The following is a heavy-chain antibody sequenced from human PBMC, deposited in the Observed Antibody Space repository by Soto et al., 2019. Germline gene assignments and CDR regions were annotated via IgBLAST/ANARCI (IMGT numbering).Heavy chain of an antibody. CDR3: AKGFANYWAFDY. V-gene: IGHV3-30*18. CDR2: ISNDGSNK. Sequence: QVHLVESGGGVVQPGRSLRLSCAASGFSFSTYGMDWVRQAPSKRLEWVAFISNDGSNKYYADSVKGRFTISRDNSKNTLYLQMNSLRAEDTAVYYCAKGFANYWAFDYWGQGTLVTVSS. CDR1: GFSFSTYG. D-gene: IGHD1-7*01. J-gene: IGHJ4*02.